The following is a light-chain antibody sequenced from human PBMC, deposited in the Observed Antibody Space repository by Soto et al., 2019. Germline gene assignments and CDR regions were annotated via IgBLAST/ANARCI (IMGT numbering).Light chain of an antibody. CDR3: QQLFDSPIT. CDR2: AAS. CDR1: QVISTS. J-gene: IGKJ5*01. Sequence: GESVTITCRASQVISTSLAWYQLKPGKAPKLLIYAASTLESGVPSRFSATVSGTEFSLTITSLQPEDFATYYCQQLFDSPITFGQGTRREIK. V-gene: IGKV1-9*01.